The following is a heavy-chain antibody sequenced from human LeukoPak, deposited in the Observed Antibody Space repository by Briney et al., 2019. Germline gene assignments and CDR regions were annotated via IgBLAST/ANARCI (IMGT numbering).Heavy chain of an antibody. D-gene: IGHD1-26*01. V-gene: IGHV1-2*02. CDR3: ARGEYSGSYFPFDY. J-gene: IGHJ4*02. Sequence: GASVKVSCKASGYTFTGYYMHWVRQAPGQGLEWMGWINPNSGGTNYAQKFQGRVTMTRDTSTSTVYMELSSLRSEDTAVYYCARGEYSGSYFPFDYWGQGTLVTVSS. CDR2: INPNSGGT. CDR1: GYTFTGYY.